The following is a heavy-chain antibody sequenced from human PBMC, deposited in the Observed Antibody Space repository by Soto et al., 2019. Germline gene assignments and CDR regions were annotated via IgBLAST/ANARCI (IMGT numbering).Heavy chain of an antibody. CDR2: ISGSGGST. CDR3: AKEGIAAAGLRGYYYGMDV. CDR1: GFTFSSYA. D-gene: IGHD6-13*01. Sequence: VRLSCAASGFTFSSYAMSWVRQAPGKGLEWVSAISGSGGSTYYADSVKGRFTISRDNSKNTLYLQMNSLRAEDTAVYYCAKEGIAAAGLRGYYYGMDVWGQGTTVTVSS. V-gene: IGHV3-23*01. J-gene: IGHJ6*02.